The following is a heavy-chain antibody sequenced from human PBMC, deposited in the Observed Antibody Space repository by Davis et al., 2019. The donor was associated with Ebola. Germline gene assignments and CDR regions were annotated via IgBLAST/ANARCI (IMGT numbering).Heavy chain of an antibody. CDR3: ARAVFHEVLDY. V-gene: IGHV3-30*04. J-gene: IGHJ4*02. Sequence: GESLKISCAASGFTFSNYAMHWVRQAPGQGLEWVAVVSHSEREKFYADSVKGRFTISRDNSENTLYLQMNSLTADDTAVYYCARAVFHEVLDYWGQGTPVTVSS. CDR1: GFTFSNYA. CDR2: VSHSEREK. D-gene: IGHD3-3*01.